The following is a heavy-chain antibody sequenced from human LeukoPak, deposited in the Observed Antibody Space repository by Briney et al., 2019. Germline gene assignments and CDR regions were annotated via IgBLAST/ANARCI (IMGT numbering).Heavy chain of an antibody. D-gene: IGHD2-15*01. Sequence: SETLSLTCAVYGGSFSGYYWSWIRQPPGKGLEWIGEINHSGSTNYNPSLKSRVTISVDTSKNQFSLKLSSVTAADTAVYYCARGPLRGYCSGGSCYSGLFDYWSKGTLVTV. J-gene: IGHJ4*02. CDR3: ARGPLRGYCSGGSCYSGLFDY. V-gene: IGHV4-34*01. CDR1: GGSFSGYY. CDR2: INHSGST.